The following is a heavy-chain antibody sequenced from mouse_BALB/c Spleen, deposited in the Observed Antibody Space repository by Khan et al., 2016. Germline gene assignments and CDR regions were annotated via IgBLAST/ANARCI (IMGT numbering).Heavy chain of an antibody. Sequence: QVQLQQPGAELVKPGASVKLSCKASGYIFTSYWLNWVKQRPGQGLEWIGNIYPSDSYTNYNQKFKDKAALTVDRSSSTAYMQLSSPTSADSAVFYCTRSGGSGYDDWGQGTTLTVSS. J-gene: IGHJ2*01. D-gene: IGHD1-1*01. CDR2: IYPSDSYT. V-gene: IGHV1-69*02. CDR3: TRSGGSGYDD. CDR1: GYIFTSYW.